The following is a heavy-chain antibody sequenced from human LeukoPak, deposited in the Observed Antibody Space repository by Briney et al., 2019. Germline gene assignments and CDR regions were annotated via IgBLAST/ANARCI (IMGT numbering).Heavy chain of an antibody. D-gene: IGHD2-15*01. J-gene: IGHJ6*03. V-gene: IGHV1-2*02. CDR3: ARVRCSGGSCPYYYYYYYMDV. CDR1: GYTFTDYF. Sequence: ASVKVSCKASGYTFTDYFMHWVRQAPGQGLEWMGWINPNSGGTNFAQKFQGRVTMTRDTSISTAYMELSSLTSDDTAVYCARVRCSGGSCPYYYYYYYMDVWGKGTTVTVSS. CDR2: INPNSGGT.